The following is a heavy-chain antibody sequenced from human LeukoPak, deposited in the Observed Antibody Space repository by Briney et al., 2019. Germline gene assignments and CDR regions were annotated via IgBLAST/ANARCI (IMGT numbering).Heavy chain of an antibody. Sequence: GGSLRLSCAASGFTFSSNSMTWVRQTPGKGLEWVSGISGSGDSTFYADSVKGRFTTSRDNSRNTLYLQMSSLRPEDTAVYYCTKWSGFGDDWGQGPLVTVSS. CDR3: TKWSGFGDD. D-gene: IGHD3-10*01. J-gene: IGHJ4*02. CDR1: GFTFSSNS. CDR2: ISGSGDST. V-gene: IGHV3-23*01.